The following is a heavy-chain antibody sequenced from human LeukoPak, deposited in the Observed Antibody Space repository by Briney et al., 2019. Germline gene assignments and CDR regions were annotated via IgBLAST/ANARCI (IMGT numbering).Heavy chain of an antibody. CDR2: MNPKSGNT. CDR3: ARGPRDY. V-gene: IGHV1-8*02. Sequence: GASVKVSCKASGGTFSSYAISWVRQAPGQGLEWMGWMNPKSGNTGYAQKFQGRVTMTRNTSISTAYMELSSLSSEDTAVYYCARGPRDYWGQGTLVTVSS. CDR1: GGTFSSYA. J-gene: IGHJ4*02.